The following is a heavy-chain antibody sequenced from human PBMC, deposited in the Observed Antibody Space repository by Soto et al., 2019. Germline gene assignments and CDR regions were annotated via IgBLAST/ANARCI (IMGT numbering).Heavy chain of an antibody. CDR1: GFTFSSYS. CDR2: ISRSSSYI. J-gene: IGHJ5*02. CDR3: ARDGRIAARPNWFDP. V-gene: IGHV3-21*01. D-gene: IGHD6-6*01. Sequence: GGSLRLSCAASGFTFSSYSMNWVRQAPGKGLEWVSSISRSSSYIYYADSVKGRFTISRDNAKNSLYLQMNSLRAEDTAVYYCARDGRIAARPNWFDPWGQGTLVTVSS.